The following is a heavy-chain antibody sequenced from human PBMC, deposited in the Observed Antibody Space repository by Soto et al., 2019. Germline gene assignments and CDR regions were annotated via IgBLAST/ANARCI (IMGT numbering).Heavy chain of an antibody. CDR2: HYDVDGS. V-gene: IGHV3-53*01. J-gene: IGHJ3*01. CDR1: GLTISGKKY. CDR3: ATWHEREHAYDV. Sequence: DVQLVESGGGLIQPGESLRLSCAAFGLTISGKKYVAWVRQAPGKGLEWVSAHYDVDGSFYADSVKGRFTTSSDSSKTTVYLQSNDLRPDDTAVYYCATWHEREHAYDVLGQGTTVTVAS. D-gene: IGHD1-1*01.